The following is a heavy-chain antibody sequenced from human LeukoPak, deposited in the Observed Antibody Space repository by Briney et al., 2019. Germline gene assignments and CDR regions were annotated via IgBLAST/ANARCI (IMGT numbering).Heavy chain of an antibody. V-gene: IGHV4-59*08. CDR3: ARQGAGVPFDY. CDR2: IYYSGST. J-gene: IGHJ4*02. Sequence: SETLSLTCTVSGVSIRSYYWSWIRQPPGKGLEWIGYIYYSGSTNYNPSLKSRVTISVDTSKNQFSLKLSSVTAADTAVYYCARQGAGVPFDYWGRGTLVTVSS. CDR1: GVSIRSYY. D-gene: IGHD3-10*01.